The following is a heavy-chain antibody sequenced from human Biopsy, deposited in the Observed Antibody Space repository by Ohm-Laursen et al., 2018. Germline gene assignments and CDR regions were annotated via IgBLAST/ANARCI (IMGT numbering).Heavy chain of an antibody. CDR2: INHSGSA. Sequence: GTLSLTCAVYGGSFSGYYWTWIRQPPGKGLEWIGEINHSGSASYNPSLKSRITVLVDTSKNQFSLKLRSVSAADTAVYFCARALDYYDPYYYYAMDVWGQGTSVTVSS. V-gene: IGHV4-34*01. J-gene: IGHJ6*02. CDR1: GGSFSGYY. D-gene: IGHD3-16*01. CDR3: ARALDYYDPYYYYAMDV.